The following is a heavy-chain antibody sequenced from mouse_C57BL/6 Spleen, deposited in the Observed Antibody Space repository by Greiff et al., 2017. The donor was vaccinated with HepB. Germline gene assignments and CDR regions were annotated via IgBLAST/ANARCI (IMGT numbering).Heavy chain of an antibody. V-gene: IGHV1-80*01. Sequence: QVQLKQSGAELVKPGASVKISCKASGYAFSSYWMNWVKQRPGKGLEWIGQIYPGDGDTNYNGKFKGKATLTADKSSSTAYMQLSCLTSEDSAVYFCARTGDYEGFAYWGQGTLVTVSA. CDR2: IYPGDGDT. CDR1: GYAFSSYW. J-gene: IGHJ3*01. CDR3: ARTGDYEGFAY. D-gene: IGHD2-3*01.